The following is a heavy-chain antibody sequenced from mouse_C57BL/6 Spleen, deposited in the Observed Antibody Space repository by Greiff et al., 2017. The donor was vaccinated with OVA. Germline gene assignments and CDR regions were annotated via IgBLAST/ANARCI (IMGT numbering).Heavy chain of an antibody. CDR1: GYAFSSSW. CDR3: AREGYYGPYYAMDY. CDR2: IYPGDGDT. Sequence: VQLQQSGPELVKPGASVKISCKASGYAFSSSWMNWVKQRPGKGLEWIGRIYPGDGDTNYNGKFKGKATLTADKSSSTAYMQLSSLTSEDSAVYFCAREGYYGPYYAMDYWGQGTSVTVSS. V-gene: IGHV1-82*01. J-gene: IGHJ4*01. D-gene: IGHD1-1*01.